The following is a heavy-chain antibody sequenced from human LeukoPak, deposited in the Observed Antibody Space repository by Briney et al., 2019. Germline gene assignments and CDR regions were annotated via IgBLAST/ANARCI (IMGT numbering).Heavy chain of an antibody. V-gene: IGHV4-34*01. CDR3: ARGANVAATTPDAFDI. D-gene: IGHD2-15*01. Sequence: ASETLSLTCAVYGGSFSGCYWSWIRQPPGKGLEWIGEINHSGSTNYNPSLKSRVTMSVDTSKSQFSLKLSSVTAADTAVYYCARGANVAATTPDAFDIWGLGRMVTVSS. CDR2: INHSGST. CDR1: GGSFSGCY. J-gene: IGHJ3*02.